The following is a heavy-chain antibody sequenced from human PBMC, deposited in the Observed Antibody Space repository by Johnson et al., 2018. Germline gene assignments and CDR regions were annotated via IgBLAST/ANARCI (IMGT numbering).Heavy chain of an antibody. Sequence: VQLVQSGGGVVRPGGSLRLSCAASGFTFDDYAMHWVRQAPGKGLEWVSGISWNSGSIGYADSVKGRFTISRDNSKNTLYLQMNSLRAEDTAVYYCAKDHYYDSSEGDAFDIWGQGTMVTVSS. J-gene: IGHJ3*02. V-gene: IGHV3-9*01. CDR1: GFTFDDYA. CDR2: ISWNSGSI. CDR3: AKDHYYDSSEGDAFDI. D-gene: IGHD3-22*01.